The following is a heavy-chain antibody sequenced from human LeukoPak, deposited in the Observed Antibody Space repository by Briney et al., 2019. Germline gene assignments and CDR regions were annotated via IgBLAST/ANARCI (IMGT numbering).Heavy chain of an antibody. CDR1: GYSFSGNR. D-gene: IGHD2-2*01. CDR3: ARHMGGHHQQADY. J-gene: IGHJ4*02. Sequence: GESLKISCKGSGYSFSGNRIGWVRQMPGKGLEWMGFIYPGDSDTRYSPSFEGQVTISVDKSSATAYLQWSSLKASDTAMYYCARHMGGHHQQADYWGQGTLVTVSS. V-gene: IGHV5-51*01. CDR2: IYPGDSDT.